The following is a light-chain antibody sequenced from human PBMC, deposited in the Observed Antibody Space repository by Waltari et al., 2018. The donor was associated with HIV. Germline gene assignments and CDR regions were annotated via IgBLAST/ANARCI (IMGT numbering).Light chain of an antibody. CDR1: NIGNKS. CDR3: QGWYSGSDHTGS. CDR2: DDS. V-gene: IGLV3-21*02. Sequence: SYVLTQPPSVSVAPGQTARITCGGDNIGNKSVHWYQQKPGQAPVLVVFDDSDRPSGIPWRCPGTNSGKPATRSVSRADAGDEADYYCQGWYSGSDHTGSFGTGTKVTVL. J-gene: IGLJ1*01.